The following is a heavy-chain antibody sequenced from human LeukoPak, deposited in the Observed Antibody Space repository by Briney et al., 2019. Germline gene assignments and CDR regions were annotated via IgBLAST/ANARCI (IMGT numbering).Heavy chain of an antibody. CDR2: IYYSGST. J-gene: IGHJ4*02. Sequence: SETLSLTCTVSGGSISSSSYYWGWIRQPPGKGLEWIGSIYYSGSTYYNPSLKSRVTISVDTSKNQFSLKLSSVTAADTAVYYCARDPPFYGSGSYDYWGQGTLVTVSS. CDR1: GGSISSSSYY. D-gene: IGHD3-10*01. V-gene: IGHV4-39*07. CDR3: ARDPPFYGSGSYDY.